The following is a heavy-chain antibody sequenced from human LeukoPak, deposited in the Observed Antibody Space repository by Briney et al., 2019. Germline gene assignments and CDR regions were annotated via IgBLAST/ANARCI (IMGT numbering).Heavy chain of an antibody. CDR3: ARFGITVVRGGKYYFDY. Sequence: KPSETLSLTCTVSGGSIRNYYWSWIRQPPGKGLEWIGHIYYSGATKYSPSLKSRITISVDTSKNQFSLMLSSVTAADTAVYYCARFGITVVRGGKYYFDYWGQGTLVTVSS. J-gene: IGHJ4*02. CDR1: GGSIRNYY. CDR2: IYYSGAT. V-gene: IGHV4-59*08. D-gene: IGHD3-10*01.